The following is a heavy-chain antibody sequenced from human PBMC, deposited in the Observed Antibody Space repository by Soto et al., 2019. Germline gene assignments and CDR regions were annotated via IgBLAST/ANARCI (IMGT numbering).Heavy chain of an antibody. Sequence: EVQLLESGGGLVQPGGSLRLSCAASGFIFGGRTMSWVRQAPGRGLEWVSAISGSGGSTYYADSVKGRFTISRDKSKNTLYLQMDSLRAEDTAIYYCAQVTAYWGQGTLVTVSS. CDR2: ISGSGGST. CDR3: AQVTAY. CDR1: GFIFGGRT. J-gene: IGHJ4*02. V-gene: IGHV3-23*01.